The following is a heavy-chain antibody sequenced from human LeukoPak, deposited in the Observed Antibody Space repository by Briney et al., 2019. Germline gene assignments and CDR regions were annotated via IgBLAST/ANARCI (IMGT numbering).Heavy chain of an antibody. CDR1: AFTFSSYW. J-gene: IGHJ4*02. V-gene: IGHV3-7*03. CDR2: IKQDGSEN. Sequence: GGSLRLSCAASAFTFSSYWMSWVRQAPGKGLEWVANIKQDGSENSYVSSGKGRFTISRDNAKNSLYLQMNSLRAEDTAVYYCARVGYMGSSWNYWGQGTLVTVSS. D-gene: IGHD6-13*01. CDR3: ARVGYMGSSWNY.